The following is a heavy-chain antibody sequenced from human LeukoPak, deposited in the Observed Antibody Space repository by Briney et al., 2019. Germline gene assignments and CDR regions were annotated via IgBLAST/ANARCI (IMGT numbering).Heavy chain of an antibody. J-gene: IGHJ4*02. CDR3: ARYYIVATTYYFDY. CDR1: GGSFSGYY. Sequence: PSETLSLTCAAYGGSFSGYYWSWIRQPPGRGLEWIGEINHSGSTNYNPSLKSRVTISVDTSKNQFSLKLSSVTAADTAVYYCARYYIVATTYYFDYWGQGTLVTVSS. D-gene: IGHD5-12*01. CDR2: INHSGST. V-gene: IGHV4-34*01.